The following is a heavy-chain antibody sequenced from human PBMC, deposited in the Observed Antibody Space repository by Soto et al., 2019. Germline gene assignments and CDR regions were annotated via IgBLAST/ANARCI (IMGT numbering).Heavy chain of an antibody. J-gene: IGHJ4*02. CDR2: VSIGGST. Sequence: DAQLLESGGVLVQPEGSLRLSCAASGFTFSSYAMGWFRQGPGKGLEGVAVVSIGGSTHYADSVRGRLTISRDNSKNTLSLQMNSLTAEDTAVYYCEKRRGAGGDFDYWGQGALVTVSS. CDR3: EKRRGAGGDFDY. D-gene: IGHD2-15*01. V-gene: IGHV3-23*01. CDR1: GFTFSSYA.